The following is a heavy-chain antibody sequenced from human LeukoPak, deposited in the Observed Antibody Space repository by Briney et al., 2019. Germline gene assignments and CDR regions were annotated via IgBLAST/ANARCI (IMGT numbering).Heavy chain of an antibody. D-gene: IGHD6-13*01. CDR1: GFSFSTYS. CDR2: ISSSSSYT. J-gene: IGHJ3*02. V-gene: IGHV3-21*05. Sequence: GGSLRLSCAASGFSFSTYSMDWVRQAPGKGLEWVSYISSSSSYTNYADSVKGRFTISRDNAKNSLYLQMNSLRAEDTAVYYCASQGGYSSSWYFAFDIWGQGTMVTVSS. CDR3: ASQGGYSSSWYFAFDI.